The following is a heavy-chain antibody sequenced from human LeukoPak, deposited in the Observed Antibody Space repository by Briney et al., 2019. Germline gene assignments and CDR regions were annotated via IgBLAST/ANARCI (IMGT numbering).Heavy chain of an antibody. Sequence: ASVKVSCKASGGTFDNYAVNWVREAPGLGLEWMGRIIPMLGKTNSAQKFQDRVTFTADKSTGTAYMELTHLRPDDTAVYFCARGLFGGFAAAPFDHWGQGTLATVSP. CDR3: ARGLFGGFAAAPFDH. CDR1: GGTFDNYA. D-gene: IGHD2-2*01. V-gene: IGHV1-69*04. CDR2: IIPMLGKT. J-gene: IGHJ4*02.